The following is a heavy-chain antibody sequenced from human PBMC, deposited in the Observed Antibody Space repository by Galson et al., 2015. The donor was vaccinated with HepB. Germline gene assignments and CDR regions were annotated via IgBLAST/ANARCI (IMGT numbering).Heavy chain of an antibody. J-gene: IGHJ4*02. CDR2: INPSGGST. CDR3: AREYYYDSSGYYLRAFDY. Sequence: SVKVSCKASGSTFTSYYMHWVRQAPGQGLEWMGIINPSGGSTSYAQKFQGRVTMTRDTSTSTVYMELSSLRSEDTAVYYCAREYYYDSSGYYLRAFDYWGQGTLVTVSS. CDR1: GSTFTSYY. D-gene: IGHD3-22*01. V-gene: IGHV1-46*01.